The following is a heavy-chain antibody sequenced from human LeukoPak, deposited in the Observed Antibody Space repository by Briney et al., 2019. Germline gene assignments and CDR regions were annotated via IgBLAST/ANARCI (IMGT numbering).Heavy chain of an antibody. V-gene: IGHV4-34*01. Sequence: SETLSLTCGVYGGSFNGYYWSWIRQPPGKGLEWIGEINHSGSTNYNPSLKSRVTISVDTSKNQFSLKLSSVTAADTAVYYCARADPADCSSTSCRTGRQNDYWGQGTLVTVSS. CDR2: INHSGST. D-gene: IGHD2-2*01. CDR3: ARADPADCSSTSCRTGRQNDY. CDR1: GGSFNGYY. J-gene: IGHJ4*02.